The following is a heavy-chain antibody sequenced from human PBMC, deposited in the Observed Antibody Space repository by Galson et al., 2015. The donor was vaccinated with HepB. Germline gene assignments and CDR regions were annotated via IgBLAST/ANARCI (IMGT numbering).Heavy chain of an antibody. J-gene: IGHJ6*02. CDR1: GYTFINYG. V-gene: IGHV1-18*01. Sequence: SVKVSCKASGYTFINYGITWVRQAPGQGFEWMGWISANNGTTNYAQKFQGRVTMTTDTTASTAYMEMRRVTSDDTAVYYCSRGEYGLDSPYSAMEICGQGTTVIVSS. CDR2: ISANNGTT. CDR3: SRGEYGLDSPYSAMEI. D-gene: IGHD2/OR15-2a*01.